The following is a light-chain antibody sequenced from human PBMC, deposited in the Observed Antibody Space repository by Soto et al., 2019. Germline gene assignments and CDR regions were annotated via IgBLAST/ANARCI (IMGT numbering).Light chain of an antibody. CDR3: CSYAGSYPYV. J-gene: IGLJ1*01. CDR2: DVS. Sequence: QSLLPHPRSVCWSPGGSVTISCTGTSSDVGGYNYVSWYQQHPGKAPKLMIYDVSKRPSGVPDRFSGSKSGNTASLTISGLQAEDEADYYCCSYAGSYPYVFGTGTKVTDL. CDR1: SSDVGGYNY. V-gene: IGLV2-11*01.